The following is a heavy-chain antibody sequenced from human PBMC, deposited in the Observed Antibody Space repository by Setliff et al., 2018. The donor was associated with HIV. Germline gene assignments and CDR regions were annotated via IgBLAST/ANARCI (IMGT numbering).Heavy chain of an antibody. CDR2: IHYSGNT. Sequence: NPSETLSLTCTVSGGSISSNSFYWGWIRQPPGKALEWIGSIHYSGNTYYNPSLKSRVAISVDTSTNQFSLRLTSVTASDTAVYFCARHYQDYVFDNWGRGTLVTVSS. D-gene: IGHD4-17*01. CDR1: GGSISSNSFY. CDR3: ARHYQDYVFDN. V-gene: IGHV4-39*01. J-gene: IGHJ4*02.